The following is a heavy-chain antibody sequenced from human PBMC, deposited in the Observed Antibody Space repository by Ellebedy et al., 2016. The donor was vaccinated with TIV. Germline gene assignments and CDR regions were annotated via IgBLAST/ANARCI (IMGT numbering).Heavy chain of an antibody. CDR1: GFTFSDYY. D-gene: IGHD2-21*01. CDR3: ARDRGGGGTDY. Sequence: GGSLRLSCAASGFTFSDYYMNWIRQAPGKGLEWVSVIYSGGSTYYADSVKGRFTISRDNSKNTLYLQMNSLRAEDTAVYYCARDRGGGGTDYWGQGTLVTVSS. CDR2: IYSGGST. J-gene: IGHJ4*02. V-gene: IGHV3-53*01.